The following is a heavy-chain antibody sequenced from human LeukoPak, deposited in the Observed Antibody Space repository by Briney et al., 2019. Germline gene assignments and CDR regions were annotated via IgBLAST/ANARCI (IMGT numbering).Heavy chain of an antibody. CDR3: ARTPTRYSSGWYEAYYYMDV. J-gene: IGHJ6*03. D-gene: IGHD6-19*01. Sequence: GGSLTLSCAASGFTFSSYSMNWVRQAPGKGLEWVSSISSSSSYIYYAHSVKGRFTMSRDNAKKSVYLQMNSLRAEDTAVYYCARTPTRYSSGWYEAYYYMDVWGKGTTVTVSS. CDR2: ISSSSSYI. V-gene: IGHV3-21*01. CDR1: GFTFSSYS.